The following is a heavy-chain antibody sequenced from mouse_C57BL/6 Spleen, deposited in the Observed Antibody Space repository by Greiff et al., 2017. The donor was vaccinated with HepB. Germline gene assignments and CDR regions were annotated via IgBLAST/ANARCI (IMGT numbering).Heavy chain of an antibody. CDR1: GYTFTSYW. V-gene: IGHV1-69*01. J-gene: IGHJ3*01. Sequence: VQLQQPGAELVMPGASVKLSCKASGYTFTSYWMHWVKQRPGQGLEWIGEIDPSDSYTNYNQKFKGKSTLTVDKSSSTAYMQLSSLTSEDSAVYYCARPGEYGNYGAYWGQGTLVTVSA. CDR2: IDPSDSYT. D-gene: IGHD2-1*01. CDR3: ARPGEYGNYGAY.